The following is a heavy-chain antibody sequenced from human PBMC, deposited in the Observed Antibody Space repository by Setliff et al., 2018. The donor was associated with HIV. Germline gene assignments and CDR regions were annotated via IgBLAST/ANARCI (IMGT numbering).Heavy chain of an antibody. D-gene: IGHD2-15*01. CDR1: GYTFIGYN. CDR3: ARALDSSADIEGYFDF. CDR2: INPSSGGT. J-gene: IGHJ4*02. Sequence: GGSVKVSCKASGYTFIGYNMHWVRQAPGQGLEWMGWINPSSGGTNYAQKFQGRVIMTRDTSISTAYMELSRLRSDDTAVYYCARALDSSADIEGYFDFWGQGMLVTVSS. V-gene: IGHV1-2*02.